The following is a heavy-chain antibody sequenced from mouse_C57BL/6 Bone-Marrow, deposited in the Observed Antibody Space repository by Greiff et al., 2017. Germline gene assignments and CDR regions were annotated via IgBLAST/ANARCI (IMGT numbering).Heavy chain of an antibody. CDR3: ARRGRRYYGSSYDAMDY. Sequence: VQLQESGAELMKPGASVKLSCKATGYTFTGYWIAWVKQRPGHGLEWIGEIYPRSGNTYYNEKFKGKATLTADKSSSTAYMELRSLTSEDSAVYFGARRGRRYYGSSYDAMDYWGQGTSVTVSS. J-gene: IGHJ4*01. V-gene: IGHV1-81*01. CDR2: IYPRSGNT. D-gene: IGHD1-1*01. CDR1: GYTFTGYW.